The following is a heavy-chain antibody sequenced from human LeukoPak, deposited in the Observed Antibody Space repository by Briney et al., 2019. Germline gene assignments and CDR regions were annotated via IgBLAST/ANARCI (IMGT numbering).Heavy chain of an antibody. Sequence: PSETLSLTCTVSGGSISSGDYYWSWIRQPPGKGLEWIGYIYYSGSTYYNPSLKSRVTISVDTSKNQFSLKLSSVTAADTAVYYCARGSDYDSSGVDLWGRGTLVTVSS. CDR3: ARGSDYDSSGVDL. D-gene: IGHD3-22*01. V-gene: IGHV4-30-4*01. J-gene: IGHJ2*01. CDR2: IYYSGST. CDR1: GGSISSGDYY.